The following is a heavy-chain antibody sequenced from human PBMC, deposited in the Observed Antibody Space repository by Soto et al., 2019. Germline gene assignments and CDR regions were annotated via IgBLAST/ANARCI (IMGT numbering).Heavy chain of an antibody. CDR2: ISDTGRT. CDR1: GGSLNDHR. J-gene: IGHJ4*02. D-gene: IGHD6-19*01. Sequence: QLQESGPGLLRPSETLSLTCNVSGGSLNDHRWAWIRQPPGQGLELVAYISDTGRTDYNPFPKSRLSISVDTSRNQFSLEVRSLTSADTAIYYCARVAYSSGHFDYWGLGTLVTVSS. V-gene: IGHV4-59*11. CDR3: ARVAYSSGHFDY.